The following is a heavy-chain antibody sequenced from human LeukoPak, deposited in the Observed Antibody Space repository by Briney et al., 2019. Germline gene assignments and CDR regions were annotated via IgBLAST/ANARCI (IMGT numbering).Heavy chain of an antibody. CDR2: IYYSGST. D-gene: IGHD1-7*01. CDR1: GGSISSGDYY. V-gene: IGHV4-30-4*01. J-gene: IGHJ4*02. CDR3: ARIATGTTGGFDY. Sequence: SQTLSLTCTVSGGSISSGDYYWSWIRQPPGKGLEWTGYIYYSGSTYYNPSLKSRVTISVDTSKNQFSLKLSSVTAADTAVYYCARIATGTTGGFDYWGQGTLVTVSS.